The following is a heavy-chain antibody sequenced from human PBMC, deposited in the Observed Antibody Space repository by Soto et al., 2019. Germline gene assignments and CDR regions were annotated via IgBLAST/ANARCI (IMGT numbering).Heavy chain of an antibody. V-gene: IGHV1-69*18. CDR2: IIPVFGTT. CDR3: ARDGIFGELKY. D-gene: IGHD3-10*02. Sequence: QVQLVQSGAELKKPGSSVKVSCKSSGDTFSGYPINSVRQAPGEGLEWMGRIIPVFGTTNDAQRFEGRVTFTADESTNTAYMEWRGLLSEDTAVYYCARDGIFGELKYWGPGTLVTVSS. J-gene: IGHJ4*02. CDR1: GDTFSGYP.